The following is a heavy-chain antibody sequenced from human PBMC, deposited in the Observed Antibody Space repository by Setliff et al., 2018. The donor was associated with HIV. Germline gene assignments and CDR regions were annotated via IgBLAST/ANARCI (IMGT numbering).Heavy chain of an antibody. Sequence: GGSLRLSCIGSGFTFSDSWMTWVRQAPGKGLEWVANINPDGSEQFYVDSLRGRFTISRDNAKNSVYLQVNNLKAEDTAVYYCARGVPAVTGYHFDYWGQGTLVTVSS. CDR2: INPDGSEQ. D-gene: IGHD6-19*01. CDR1: GFTFSDSW. J-gene: IGHJ4*02. V-gene: IGHV3-7*03. CDR3: ARGVPAVTGYHFDY.